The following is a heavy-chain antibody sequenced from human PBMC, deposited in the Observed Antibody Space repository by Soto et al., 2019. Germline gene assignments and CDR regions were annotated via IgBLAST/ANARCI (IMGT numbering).Heavy chain of an antibody. CDR3: AREKVVAATEYFYL. V-gene: IGHV3-7*01. J-gene: IGHJ2*01. D-gene: IGHD2-15*01. Sequence: EVQLVESGGGLVQPGGSLRLSCAASGFTFSSYWMSWVRQAPGKGLEWVANIKQDGSEKYYADSVKGRFTIYRDNAKHSLYLKMNSLRSEDTAVYYCAREKVVAATEYFYLRGRGNLVHVS. CDR1: GFTFSSYW. CDR2: IKQDGSEK.